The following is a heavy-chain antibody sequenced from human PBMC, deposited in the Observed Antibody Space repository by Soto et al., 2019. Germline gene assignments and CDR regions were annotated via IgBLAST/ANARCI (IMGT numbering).Heavy chain of an antibody. CDR1: GFTFSSYG. J-gene: IGHJ4*02. D-gene: IGHD3-10*01. Sequence: QVQLVESGGGVVQPGRSLRLSCAASGFTFSSYGMHWVRQAPGKGLEWVAVISYDGSNKYYADSVKGRFTISRDNSKNPLYLQMNSLRAEDTAVYYCAKGWFGEPTLLDYWGQGTLVTVSS. CDR3: AKGWFGEPTLLDY. CDR2: ISYDGSNK. V-gene: IGHV3-30*18.